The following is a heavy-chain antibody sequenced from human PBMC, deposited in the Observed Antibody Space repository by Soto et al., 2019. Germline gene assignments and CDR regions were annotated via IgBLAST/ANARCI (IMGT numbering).Heavy chain of an antibody. CDR3: ARDGGFCSSTSCYTPYYYYGMDV. CDR1: GFTFRSYS. CDR2: ISSSNRTI. J-gene: IGHJ6*02. V-gene: IGHV3-48*02. D-gene: IGHD2-2*02. Sequence: GESLRLSCAASGFTFRSYSMNWVRQAPGKGLEWVSYISSSNRTINYADSVKGRFIISRDNAKNSLYLQMNSLRDEDTAVYYCARDGGFCSSTSCYTPYYYYGMDVWGQGTTVTVSS.